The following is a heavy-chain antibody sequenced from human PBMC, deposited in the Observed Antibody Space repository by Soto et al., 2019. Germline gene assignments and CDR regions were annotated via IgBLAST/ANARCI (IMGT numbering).Heavy chain of an antibody. CDR1: GFTFSSYA. J-gene: IGHJ4*02. D-gene: IGHD5-18*01. CDR2: ISGSGGST. Sequence: GESLKISCAASGFTFSSYAMSWVRQAPGKGLEWVSAISGSGGSTYYADSVKGRFTISRDNSKNTLYLQMNSLRAEDTAVYYCAKAPAMVSRYFDYWGQGTLVTVSS. V-gene: IGHV3-23*01. CDR3: AKAPAMVSRYFDY.